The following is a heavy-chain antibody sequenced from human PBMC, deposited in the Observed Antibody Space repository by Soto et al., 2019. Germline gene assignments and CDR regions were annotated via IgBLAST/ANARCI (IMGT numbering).Heavy chain of an antibody. CDR3: AKGEYYYDSSGYYYDGYYYGMDV. CDR1: GFTFSSYA. V-gene: IGHV3-23*01. CDR2: ISGSGGST. J-gene: IGHJ6*02. D-gene: IGHD3-22*01. Sequence: EVQLLESGGGLVQPGGSLRLSCAASGFTFSSYAMSWVRQAPGKGLEWVSAISGSGGSTYYADSVKGRFTISRDNSKNTLYLQMNSLRADDTAVYYCAKGEYYYDSSGYYYDGYYYGMDVWGQGTTVTVSS.